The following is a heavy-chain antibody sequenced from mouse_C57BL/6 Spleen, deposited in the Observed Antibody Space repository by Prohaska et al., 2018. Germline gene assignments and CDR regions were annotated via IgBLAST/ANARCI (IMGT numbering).Heavy chain of an antibody. CDR2: ITCNKGGT. D-gene: IGHD1-1*01. J-gene: IGHJ2*01. CDR3: ARCHGISYLYYFDY. Sequence: HGKSLEWSGDITCNKGGTSSNQKFKGKATLTVDKSSSTAYMELRSLTSEDSAVYYCARCHGISYLYYFDYWGQGTTLTVSS. V-gene: IGHV1-26*01.